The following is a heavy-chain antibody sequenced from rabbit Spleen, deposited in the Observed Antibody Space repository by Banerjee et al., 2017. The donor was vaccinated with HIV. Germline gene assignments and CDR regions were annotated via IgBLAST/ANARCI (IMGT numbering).Heavy chain of an antibody. CDR1: GVSFSDKDV. D-gene: IGHD6-1*01. Sequence: QEQLEESGGGLVKPEGSLTLTCKASGVSFSDKDVMCWVRQAPGKGLEWIACIDSGSSGDSYYASWAKGRFTIYRTSSTTVALQVTSLTAADTATYFCAREKSGNQGYDLWGQGTLVTVS. CDR2: IDSGSSGDS. V-gene: IGHV1S45*01. CDR3: AREKSGNQGYDL. J-gene: IGHJ3*01.